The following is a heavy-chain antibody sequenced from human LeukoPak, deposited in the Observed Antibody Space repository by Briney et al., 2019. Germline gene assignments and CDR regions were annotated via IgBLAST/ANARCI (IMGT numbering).Heavy chain of an antibody. CDR1: GFTFSSYA. CDR3: ARQVWYTSSWYSDY. CDR2: ISYDGSNK. Sequence: PGGSLRLSCAASGFTFSSYAMHWVRQAPGKGLEGVAVISYDGSNKYYADSVKGRFTISRDNSKNTLYLQMNSLRAEDTAVYYCARQVWYTSSWYSDYWGQGTLVTVSS. V-gene: IGHV3-30-3*01. D-gene: IGHD6-13*01. J-gene: IGHJ4*02.